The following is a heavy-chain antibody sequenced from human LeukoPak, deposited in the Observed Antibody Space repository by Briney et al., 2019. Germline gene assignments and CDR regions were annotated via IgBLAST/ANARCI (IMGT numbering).Heavy chain of an antibody. CDR3: ASSAGGYVQEYNWFDP. V-gene: IGHV3-33*01. Sequence: PGGSLRLSCAASGFTFSSYGMHWVRQAPGKGLEWVAVIWYDGSNKYYADSVKGRLTISRDNSKNTLYLQMSSLRSEDTAVYYCASSAGGYVQEYNWFDPWGQGTLVTVSS. D-gene: IGHD2-15*01. J-gene: IGHJ5*02. CDR2: IWYDGSNK. CDR1: GFTFSSYG.